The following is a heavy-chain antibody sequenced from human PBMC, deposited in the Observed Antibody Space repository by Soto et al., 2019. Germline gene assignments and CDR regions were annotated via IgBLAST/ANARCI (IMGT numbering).Heavy chain of an antibody. J-gene: IGHJ6*02. CDR3: ATSGARGYYYALDV. Sequence: SETLSLTCAVSGDSISSDIWWNWVRQSPGKGLEWIGDIYHRGTTNYNPSLKSRLSISVDQSRNQFTLNLNSVTAADTAIYYCATSGARGYYYALDVWGQGTTVIVSS. CDR2: IYHRGTT. V-gene: IGHV4-4*02. CDR1: GDSISSDIW. D-gene: IGHD2-15*01.